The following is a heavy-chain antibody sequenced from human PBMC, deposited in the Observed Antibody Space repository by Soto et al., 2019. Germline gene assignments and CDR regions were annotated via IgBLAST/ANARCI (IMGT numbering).Heavy chain of an antibody. CDR2: IIPIFGTA. D-gene: IGHD6-13*01. V-gene: IGHV1-69*13. CDR3: ARDPAAAGRANNLFDP. Sequence: SVKVSCKASGGTFSSYAISWVRQAPGQGLEWMGGIIPIFGTANYAQKFQGRVTITADESTSTAYMELSSLRSEDTAVYYCARDPAAAGRANNLFDPWGQGTLVTGSS. CDR1: GGTFSSYA. J-gene: IGHJ5*02.